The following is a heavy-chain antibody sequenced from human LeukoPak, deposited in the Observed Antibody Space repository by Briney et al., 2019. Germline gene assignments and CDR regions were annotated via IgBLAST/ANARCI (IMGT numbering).Heavy chain of an antibody. CDR2: ISYDGSNK. J-gene: IGHJ4*02. Sequence: GGSLRLSCAASGFTVSSNYMSWVRQAPGKGLEWVAVISYDGSNKYYADSVKGRFTISRDNSKNTLYLQMNSLRAEDTAVYYCARYYGDYTAFDYWGQGTLVTVSS. V-gene: IGHV3-30-3*01. CDR1: GFTVSSNY. D-gene: IGHD4-17*01. CDR3: ARYYGDYTAFDY.